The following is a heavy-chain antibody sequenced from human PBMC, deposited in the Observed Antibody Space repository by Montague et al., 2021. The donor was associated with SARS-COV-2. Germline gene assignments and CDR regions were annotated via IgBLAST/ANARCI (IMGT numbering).Heavy chain of an antibody. V-gene: IGHV4-4*07. Sequence: SETLSLTCTVSGGSISSYYWSWIRQPAGKGLEWIGRFYTTGSTNYNPSLKSRVNMSVDTSKNQFSLKLSPVTAADTAVYYCARSAFYSSGWWDNWYFDLWGRGTLVTVSS. J-gene: IGHJ2*01. CDR1: GGSISSYY. CDR2: FYTTGST. D-gene: IGHD6-19*01. CDR3: ARSAFYSSGWWDNWYFDL.